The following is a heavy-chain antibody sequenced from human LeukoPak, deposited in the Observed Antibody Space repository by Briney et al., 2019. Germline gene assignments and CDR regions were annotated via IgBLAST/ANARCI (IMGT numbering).Heavy chain of an antibody. CDR3: ARGAHYHDSSEGYDY. D-gene: IGHD3-22*01. CDR1: GDTFTAYY. Sequence: GASVKVSCTASGDTFTAYYMHWVRQAPGQGLEWMGWITPNSGGTNYAQKFQGRVTMTRDTSISTAYMELSRLRSHDTAVYYCARGAHYHDSSEGYDYWGQGTLVTVSS. V-gene: IGHV1-2*02. CDR2: ITPNSGGT. J-gene: IGHJ4*02.